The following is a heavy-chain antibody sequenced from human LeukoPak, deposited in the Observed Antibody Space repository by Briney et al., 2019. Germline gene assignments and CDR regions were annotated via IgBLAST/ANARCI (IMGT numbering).Heavy chain of an antibody. CDR2: ISSNGGST. J-gene: IGHJ4*02. D-gene: IGHD2-21*02. CDR1: GFTFSNYW. CDR3: VKGVVVVTARAFDY. V-gene: IGHV3-64D*06. Sequence: GGSLRLSCAASGFTFSNYWMHWVRQAPGKGLEYVSAISSNGGSTYYADSVKGRFTISRDNSKNTLYLQMSSLRAEDTAVYYCVKGVVVVTARAFDYWGQGTLVTVSS.